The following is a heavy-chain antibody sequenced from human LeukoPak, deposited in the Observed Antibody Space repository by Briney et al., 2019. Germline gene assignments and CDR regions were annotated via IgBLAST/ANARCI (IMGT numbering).Heavy chain of an antibody. J-gene: IGHJ4*02. V-gene: IGHV5-51*01. CDR2: IDLDDSDI. CDR1: GYSFFNYW. D-gene: IGHD7-27*01. CDR3: ARQPSVTDTGAVIDY. Sequence: GESLKISCQGSGYSFFNYWIGWVRQMPGKGLEWVGLIDLDDSDIRYSPSFQGRVTISADSSINTAYLQWSSLKSSDTAMYYCARQPSVTDTGAVIDYWGQGTLVTVSS.